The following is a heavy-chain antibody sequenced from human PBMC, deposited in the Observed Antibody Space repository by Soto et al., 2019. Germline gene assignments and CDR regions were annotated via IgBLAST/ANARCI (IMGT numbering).Heavy chain of an antibody. CDR1: GYTFSSYG. CDR2: ISGYNGDT. D-gene: IGHD2-21*02. Sequence: QVQLVQSGAEVKRPGASVKVSCKASGYTFSSYGISWVRQAPGQGLEWMGWISGYNGDTKHAQSLQDRVTMTTDTSTNTAYMELRSLTSDDTAVYYCARDPRVSLTAIRAFDLWGPGTLLTVSS. CDR3: ARDPRVSLTAIRAFDL. J-gene: IGHJ2*01. V-gene: IGHV1-18*01.